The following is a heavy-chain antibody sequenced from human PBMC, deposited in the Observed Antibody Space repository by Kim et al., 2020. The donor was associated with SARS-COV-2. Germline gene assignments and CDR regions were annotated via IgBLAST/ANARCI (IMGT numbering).Heavy chain of an antibody. CDR3: SRHTPGGYNLDYFDS. CDR2: MFHSGST. D-gene: IGHD1-26*01. Sequence: SETLSLTCTVSGGSINSGSYYWGWIRQAPGKGLEWIGSMFHSGSTYYNPSLKSRVTISADASKNQFSLKLSSVTAADTAVYYCSRHTPGGYNLDYFDSWGQGTLVIVYS. CDR1: GGSINSGSYY. V-gene: IGHV4-39*01. J-gene: IGHJ4*02.